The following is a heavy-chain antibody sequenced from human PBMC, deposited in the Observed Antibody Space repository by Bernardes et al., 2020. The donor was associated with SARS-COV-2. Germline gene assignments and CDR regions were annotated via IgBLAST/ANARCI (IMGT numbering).Heavy chain of an antibody. Sequence: ASVKVSCKTSGITFSTYGITWLRQAPGQGLEWMGWIGAYNGHRDYAQKFQGRLTMTTDTSTSTAYMELRSLRSDDTAVYFCSHVPPASNTAFVWGYSGVDYWGQGTLVRV. D-gene: IGHD3-16*01. CDR2: IGAYNGHR. CDR1: GITFSTYG. J-gene: IGHJ4*02. CDR3: SHVPPASNTAFVWGYSGVDY. V-gene: IGHV1-18*01.